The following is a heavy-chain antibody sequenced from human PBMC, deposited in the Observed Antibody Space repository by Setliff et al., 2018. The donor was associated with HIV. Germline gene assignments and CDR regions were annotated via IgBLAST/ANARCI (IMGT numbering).Heavy chain of an antibody. V-gene: IGHV4-61*02. D-gene: IGHD5-18*01. CDR3: ARRGKTENSYVLNWFDP. J-gene: IGHJ5*02. CDR2: IYTSGRT. Sequence: TLSLTCSGSGGSIGSGTDFWSWIRQPAGKGLEWIGRIYTSGRTTYNPSLRSRVTISLDTSKTQFSLSLTSVTAADTAMYYCARRGKTENSYVLNWFDPWGQGILVTVSS. CDR1: GGSIGSGTDF.